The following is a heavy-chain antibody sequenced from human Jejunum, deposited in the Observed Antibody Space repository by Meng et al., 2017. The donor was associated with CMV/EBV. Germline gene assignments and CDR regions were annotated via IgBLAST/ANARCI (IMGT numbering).Heavy chain of an antibody. CDR1: VFTFSDHY. Sequence: QVQLVECGGDFVKPGGSLRLSCAASVFTFSDHYMTWLRQAPGKGLEWLSYISGRSHDTNYADSVKGRFTISRDNAKNSLYLQINSLRVEDTAIYYCVRTAREAADWGQGTLVTVSS. D-gene: IGHD2-15*01. J-gene: IGHJ4*02. V-gene: IGHV3-11*05. CDR2: ISGRSHDT. CDR3: VRTAREAAD.